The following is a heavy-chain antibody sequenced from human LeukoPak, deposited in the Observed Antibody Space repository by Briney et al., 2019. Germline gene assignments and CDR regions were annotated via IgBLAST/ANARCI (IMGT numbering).Heavy chain of an antibody. J-gene: IGHJ3*02. CDR1: GFTFSNYW. Sequence: GGSLRLSCAASGFTFSNYWMSWVRQASGKGLEWVANIKQDGSEKYYVDSVKGRFTISRDNAKNSLYLQMNSLRAEDTAIYYCARVRAFDIWGQGTMVTVSP. CDR2: IKQDGSEK. V-gene: IGHV3-7*01. CDR3: ARVRAFDI.